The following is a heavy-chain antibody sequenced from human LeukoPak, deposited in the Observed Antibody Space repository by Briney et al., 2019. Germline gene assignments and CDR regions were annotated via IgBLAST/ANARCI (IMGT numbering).Heavy chain of an antibody. D-gene: IGHD3-10*01. CDR3: ARAGNFDY. CDR2: ISGSGGST. Sequence: GGSLRLSCAASGFTFSSYAMSWVRQAPGKGLEWVSAISGSGGSTYYADSVKGRFTISRDNAKNSLYLHMNSLRAEDTAVYYCARAGNFDYWGQGTLVTVSS. J-gene: IGHJ4*02. V-gene: IGHV3-23*01. CDR1: GFTFSSYA.